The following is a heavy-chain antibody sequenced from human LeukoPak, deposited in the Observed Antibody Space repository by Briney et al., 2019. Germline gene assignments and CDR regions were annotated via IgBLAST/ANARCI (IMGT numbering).Heavy chain of an antibody. CDR1: GFTVSSNY. V-gene: IGHV3-53*01. CDR2: ISNDGDT. CDR3: ARGRDGDYVNWYDP. Sequence: PGGSLRLSCAASGFTVSSNYMSWVRQGPGKGLECVSAISNDGDTYYADSVKGRFTISRDTSKNTVSLQMNSLRAEDTAVYYCARGRDGDYVNWYDPWGQGILVTVSS. J-gene: IGHJ5*02. D-gene: IGHD4-17*01.